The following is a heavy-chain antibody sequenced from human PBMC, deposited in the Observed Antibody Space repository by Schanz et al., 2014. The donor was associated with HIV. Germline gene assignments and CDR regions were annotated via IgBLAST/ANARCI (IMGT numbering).Heavy chain of an antibody. D-gene: IGHD2-8*01. CDR2: INPNSGAT. J-gene: IGHJ6*02. V-gene: IGHV1-2*02. CDR3: ARDTNCALDV. CDR1: GYIFTGHL. Sequence: QVQLVQSGAEVKEPGASVKVSCKPYGYIFTGHLMHWVRQAPGQGLEWMGWINPNSGATDSAQKFQGRVTMTRDTSISTAFMELSSLRSDDTAVYYCARDTNCALDVWGQGTTVTVSS.